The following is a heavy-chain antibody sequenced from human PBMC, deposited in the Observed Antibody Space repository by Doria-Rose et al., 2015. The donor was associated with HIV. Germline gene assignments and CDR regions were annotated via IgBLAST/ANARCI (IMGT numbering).Heavy chain of an antibody. CDR3: ARIKSSRWYHKYYFDF. D-gene: IGHD6-13*01. Sequence: SGPVLVKPTETLTLTCTVSGVSLSSPGMGVSWIRQPPGKALEWLAKIFSDDERSYKTSLKSRLTISRGTSKSQVVLTMTDMDPADTATYYCARIKSSRWYHKYYFDFWGQGTLVIVSA. J-gene: IGHJ4*02. CDR2: IFSDDER. V-gene: IGHV2-26*01. CDR1: GVSLSSPGMG.